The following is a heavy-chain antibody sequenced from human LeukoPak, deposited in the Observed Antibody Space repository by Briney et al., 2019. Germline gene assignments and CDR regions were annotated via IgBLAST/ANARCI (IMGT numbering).Heavy chain of an antibody. D-gene: IGHD3-16*01. CDR3: VRVNSRYSFDY. Sequence: GGSLRLSCAASGFTFSSYWMSWVRQAPGKGLEWVGRTRRKADSYTTEYAASVKGRFTILRDDSKDSLYLQMNSLKTEDTAVYYCVRVNSRYSFDYWGQGTLVTVSS. V-gene: IGHV3-72*01. J-gene: IGHJ4*02. CDR1: GFTFSSYW. CDR2: TRRKADSYTT.